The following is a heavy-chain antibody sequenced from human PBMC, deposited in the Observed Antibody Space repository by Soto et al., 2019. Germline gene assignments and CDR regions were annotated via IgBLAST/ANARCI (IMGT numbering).Heavy chain of an antibody. CDR3: ASEGAGRAPISI. CDR1: GGSIITCY. D-gene: IGHD3-10*01. Sequence: SETLSLTCYVSGGSIITCYCRWIRQSPAQGLEWIGYMSYHGNTSYHPSLKRRVIVTANTPKNKFSLKLGSVSSADTDMHYRASEGAGRAPISIRGPGSMVIFSS. V-gene: IGHV4-59*01. CDR2: MSYHGNT. J-gene: IGHJ4*03.